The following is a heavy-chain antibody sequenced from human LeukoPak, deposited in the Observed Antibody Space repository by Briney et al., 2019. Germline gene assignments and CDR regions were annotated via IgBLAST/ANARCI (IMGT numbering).Heavy chain of an antibody. CDR1: GFTFSSFA. CDR2: ISYDGSNK. J-gene: IGHJ4*02. V-gene: IGHV3-30*04. D-gene: IGHD6-13*01. CDR3: AKEWGKYSSSWYGLDY. Sequence: PGGSLRLSCAASGFTFSSFAVHWVRQAPGKGLEWLAVISYDGSNKYYADSVKGRFTISRDNSKNTLYLQMNSLRVEDTALYYCAKEWGKYSSSWYGLDYWGQGTLVTVSS.